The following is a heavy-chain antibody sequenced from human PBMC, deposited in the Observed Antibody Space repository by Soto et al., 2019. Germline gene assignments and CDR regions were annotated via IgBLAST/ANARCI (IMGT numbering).Heavy chain of an antibody. V-gene: IGHV3-7*01. CDR1: GFSFGNYW. CDR2: IKPDGSEK. CDR3: AKQMSYFDY. J-gene: IGHJ4*02. Sequence: GESLKISCAASGFSFGNYWMNWVRQAPGKGLEWVANIKPDGSEKYYVDSVKGRFTISRDNAKNSLYLQMNSLRGEDTAVYYCAKQMSYFDYWGQGTLVTVSS.